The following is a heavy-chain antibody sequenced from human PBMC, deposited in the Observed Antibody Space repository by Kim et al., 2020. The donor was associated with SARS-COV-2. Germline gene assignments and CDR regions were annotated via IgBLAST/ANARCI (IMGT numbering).Heavy chain of an antibody. D-gene: IGHD3-16*01. J-gene: IGHJ6*02. V-gene: IGHV3-20*01. CDR2: MNWNGGCT. CDR1: GFTFDDYG. Sequence: GGSLRLSCAASGFTFDDYGMSWVRQAPGKGLEWVSGMNWNGGCTGYADSVKGRFTISRDNAKNSLYLQMNSLRAEDTAVYHCATIGAPSPDYCGVDVWGQGPAVTVPS. CDR3: ATIGAPSPDYCGVDV.